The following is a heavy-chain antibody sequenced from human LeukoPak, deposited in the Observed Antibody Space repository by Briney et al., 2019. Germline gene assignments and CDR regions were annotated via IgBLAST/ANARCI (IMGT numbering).Heavy chain of an antibody. J-gene: IGHJ4*02. CDR1: GFTFSSYS. CDR3: ARAVWYSSGWTDY. CDR2: ISSSSSYI. Sequence: GGSLRLSCAASGFTFSSYSMNWVRQAPGKGLEWVSSISSSSSYIYYADSVKGRFTISRDNAKNTLYLQMNSLRAEDTAVYYCARAVWYSSGWTDYWGQGTLVTVSS. D-gene: IGHD6-19*01. V-gene: IGHV3-21*01.